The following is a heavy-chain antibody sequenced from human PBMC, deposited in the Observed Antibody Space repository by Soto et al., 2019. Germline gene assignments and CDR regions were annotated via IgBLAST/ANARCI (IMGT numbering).Heavy chain of an antibody. CDR1: NYSIVSFDY. CDR2: MYHSGTT. CDR3: ATVEFGPLES. D-gene: IGHD3-16*01. V-gene: IGHV4-38-2*02. J-gene: IGHJ4*02. Sequence: PSVTLSLTCTVSNYSIVSFDYCHWIPQSPGEGLEWIVSMYHSGTTYCNPSLKSRVTISIDTSKNQFSLKLTYVTYADTAVYFCATVEFGPLESWGQGTMVSVSS.